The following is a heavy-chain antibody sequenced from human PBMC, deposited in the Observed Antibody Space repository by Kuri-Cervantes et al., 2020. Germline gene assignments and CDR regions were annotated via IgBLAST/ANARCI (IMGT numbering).Heavy chain of an antibody. J-gene: IGHJ4*02. D-gene: IGHD3-22*01. V-gene: IGHV3-30-3*01. CDR1: GLTFSSYA. CDR3: ARDGLDSPMIVVVTTFDY. Sequence: LSLTCAASGLTFSSYAMHWVRQAPGKGLEWVAVISYDGSNKYYADSVKGRFTISRDNSKNTLYLQMNSLRAEDTAVYYCARDGLDSPMIVVVTTFDYWGQGTLVTVSS. CDR2: ISYDGSNK.